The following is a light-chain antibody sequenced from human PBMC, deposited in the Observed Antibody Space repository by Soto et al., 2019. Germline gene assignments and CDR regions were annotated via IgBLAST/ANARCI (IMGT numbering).Light chain of an antibody. CDR1: QSVSSY. CDR3: QQRSNWPRSS. V-gene: IGKV3-11*01. Sequence: EIVLKQSPATLSLSPGERATLSCRASQSVSSYLAWYHQKPCQAPRRLIYDASNRANGIPARFSGSGSGTDFTLTISSLEPEDVAVYYCQQRSNWPRSSFGQGTRLAIK. J-gene: IGKJ5*01. CDR2: DAS.